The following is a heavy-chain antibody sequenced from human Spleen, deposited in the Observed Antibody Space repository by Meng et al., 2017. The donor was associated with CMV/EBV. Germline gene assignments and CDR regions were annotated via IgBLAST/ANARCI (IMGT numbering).Heavy chain of an antibody. J-gene: IGHJ4*02. CDR3: ATYWSADY. CDR1: GFTFEDYA. Sequence: SLKISCAASGFTFEDYAMHWVRQAPGKGLEWVSGISWNSGSIGYVDSVKGRFTISRDNSKNRLYLQMNSLRPEDTAMYYCATYWSADYWGQGTLVTVSS. CDR2: ISWNSGSI. D-gene: IGHD1-1*01. V-gene: IGHV3-9*01.